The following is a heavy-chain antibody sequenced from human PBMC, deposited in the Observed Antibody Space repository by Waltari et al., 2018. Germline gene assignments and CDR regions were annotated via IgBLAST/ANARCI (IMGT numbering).Heavy chain of an antibody. CDR1: GYTFTGYY. CDR2: INPNSGGT. J-gene: IGHJ4*02. Sequence: QVQLVQSGAEVKKPGASVKVSCKAAGYTFTGYYLHWVRQAPGQGLAWMGWINPNSGGTNDAQKFQGRVTMTRDTSISTAYMELSRLRSDDTAVYYCARGRGGWELLGYWGQGTLVTVSS. V-gene: IGHV1-2*02. CDR3: ARGRGGWELLGY. D-gene: IGHD1-26*01.